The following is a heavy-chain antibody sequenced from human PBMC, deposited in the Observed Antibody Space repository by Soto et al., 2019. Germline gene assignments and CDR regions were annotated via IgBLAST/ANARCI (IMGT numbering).Heavy chain of an antibody. V-gene: IGHV4-30-2*01. J-gene: IGHJ5*02. CDR1: GGSISSGGYS. CDR2: ISHSGST. Sequence: QLQLQESGSGLVKPSQTLSLTCAVSGGSISSGGYSWSWIRQPPGKGLDWIGYISHSGSTYYTPSLKSRVTTSGDRSKNQFSLKLSSVTAADTAAYYCARVPPPWGQGTLVTVSS. CDR3: ARVPPP.